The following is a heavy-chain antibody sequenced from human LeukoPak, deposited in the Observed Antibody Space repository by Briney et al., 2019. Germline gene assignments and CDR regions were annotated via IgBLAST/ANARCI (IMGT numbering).Heavy chain of an antibody. CDR1: GGSFSGYY. D-gene: IGHD5-24*01. CDR2: INHSGST. V-gene: IGHV4-34*01. J-gene: IGHJ4*02. Sequence: SETLSLTCAVYGGSFSGYYWSWIRQPPGKGLEWIGEINHSGSTNYNPSLKSRVTISVGTSKNQFSLKLSSVTAADTAVYNCARARRDGYNYFDYWGQGTLVTVSS. CDR3: ARARRDGYNYFDY.